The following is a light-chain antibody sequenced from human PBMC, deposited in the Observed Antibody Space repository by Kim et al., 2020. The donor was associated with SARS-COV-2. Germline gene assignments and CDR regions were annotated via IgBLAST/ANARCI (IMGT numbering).Light chain of an antibody. J-gene: IGLJ2*01. Sequence: SYELTQPPSVSVSPGQTAIIMCSGDKLGDKYVSWYQQKPGQSPVLVIYQNTKRPSGIPERFSGTNSGNTATLTISGTQALDEADYYSQLWDSSIVVFGGGTQLTVL. CDR3: QLWDSSIVV. CDR1: KLGDKY. CDR2: QNT. V-gene: IGLV3-1*01.